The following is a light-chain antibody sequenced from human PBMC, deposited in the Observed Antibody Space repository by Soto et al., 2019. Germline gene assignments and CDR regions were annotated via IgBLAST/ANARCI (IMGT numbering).Light chain of an antibody. V-gene: IGLV2-14*01. CDR2: EVS. CDR3: SSFTTSSTRV. CDR1: TSDVGGYGY. Sequence: QSALTQPASVSGSPGQSITISCTGTTSDVGGYGYVSWYQQHPGKAPKLLIYEVSNRPSGISNRFSGSKSDNTASLTISGLQAEEEADYYCSSFTTSSTRVFGTGTNVTVL. J-gene: IGLJ1*01.